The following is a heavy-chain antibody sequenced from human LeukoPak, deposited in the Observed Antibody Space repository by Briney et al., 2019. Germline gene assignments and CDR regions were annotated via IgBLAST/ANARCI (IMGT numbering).Heavy chain of an antibody. CDR2: IYHSGST. Sequence: PSGTLSLTCAVSGGPISSSNWWSWVRQPPGKWLEWIGEIYHSGSTNYNPSLKSRVTISVDKSKNQFSLKLSSVTAADTAVYYCARGNRYCSSTSCLNWFDPWGQGTLVTVSS. CDR1: GGPISSSNW. V-gene: IGHV4-4*02. J-gene: IGHJ5*02. CDR3: ARGNRYCSSTSCLNWFDP. D-gene: IGHD2-2*01.